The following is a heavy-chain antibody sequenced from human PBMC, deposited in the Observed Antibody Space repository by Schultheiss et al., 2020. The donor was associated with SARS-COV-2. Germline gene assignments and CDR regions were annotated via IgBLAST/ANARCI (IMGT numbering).Heavy chain of an antibody. CDR2: VYPGDSET. CDR1: GYSFTSYW. CDR3: ARPRSGFDYGSIDY. V-gene: IGHV5-51*01. J-gene: IGHJ4*02. D-gene: IGHD3-10*01. Sequence: GGSLRLSCKGSGYSFTSYWIGWVRQMPGKGLEWMGIVYPGDSETRYSPSFEGQVTISVDKSITTAYLQWASLKASDTAMYYCARPRSGFDYGSIDYWGQGTLVTVSS.